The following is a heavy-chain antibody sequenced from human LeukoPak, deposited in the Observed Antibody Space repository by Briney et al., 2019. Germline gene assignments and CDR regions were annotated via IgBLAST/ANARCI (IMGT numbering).Heavy chain of an antibody. Sequence: GGSLRLSCAASGFTVSSNYMSWVRQAPGKGLEWVAFIRSDGSNKYYADSVKGRFTISRDNSKNTLYLQMNSLRADDTAVYYCAKGPKWELPQWGQGTLVTVSS. V-gene: IGHV3-30*02. CDR2: IRSDGSNK. D-gene: IGHD1-26*01. CDR1: GFTVSSNY. CDR3: AKGPKWELPQ. J-gene: IGHJ4*02.